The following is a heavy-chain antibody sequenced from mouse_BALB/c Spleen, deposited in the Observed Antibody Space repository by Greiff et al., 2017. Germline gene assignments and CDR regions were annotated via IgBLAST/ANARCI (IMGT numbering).Heavy chain of an antibody. D-gene: IGHD2-1*01. Sequence: VKLMESGPGLVAPSQSLSITCTVSGFSLTSYGVHWVRQPPGKGLEWLGVIWAGGSTNYNSALMSRLSISKDNSKSQVFLKMNSLQTDDTAMYYCARGFGNLYYFDYWGQGTTLTVSS. J-gene: IGHJ2*01. CDR2: IWAGGST. V-gene: IGHV2-9*02. CDR1: GFSLTSYG. CDR3: ARGFGNLYYFDY.